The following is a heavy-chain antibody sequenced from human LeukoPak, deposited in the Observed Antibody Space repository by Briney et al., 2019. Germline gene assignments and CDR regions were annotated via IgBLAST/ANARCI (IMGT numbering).Heavy chain of an antibody. D-gene: IGHD5-18*01. CDR2: IIPIFGTA. V-gene: IGHV1-69*05. CDR3: AGDPSPPSYGSPIFDY. J-gene: IGHJ4*02. CDR1: GGTFSSYA. Sequence: SVKVSCKASGGTFSSYAISWVRQAPGQGLEWMGGIIPIFGTANYAQKFQGRVTITTDEPTSTAYMELSSLRSEDTAVYYCAGDPSPPSYGSPIFDYWGQGTLVTVSS.